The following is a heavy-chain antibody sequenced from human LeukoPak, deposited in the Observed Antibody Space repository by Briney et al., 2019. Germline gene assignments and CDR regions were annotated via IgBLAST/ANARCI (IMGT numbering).Heavy chain of an antibody. CDR3: ARPAIEGVTTVDWFDP. CDR2: ITGSSSYI. V-gene: IGHV3-21*01. Sequence: GGSLRLSCAASGFTFSSYNMNWVRQAPGKGLEWGSSITGSSSYIYYADSVKGRFTISRDNAKNSLYLQMNSLRAEDTAVYYCARPAIEGVTTVDWFDPWGQGTLVTVSS. J-gene: IGHJ5*02. CDR1: GFTFSSYN. D-gene: IGHD2-21*02.